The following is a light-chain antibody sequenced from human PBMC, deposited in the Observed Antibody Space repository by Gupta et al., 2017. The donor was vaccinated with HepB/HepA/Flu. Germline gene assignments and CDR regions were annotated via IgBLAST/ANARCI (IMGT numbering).Light chain of an antibody. J-gene: IGLJ2*01. V-gene: IGLV3-1*01. CDR1: KLGNNY. CDR3: QTWDSTTVI. Sequence: SYDLPQPPSVSVSPGQTASITCSGDKLGNNYAYWFQQRPGQSPVLVIYENNKRPSGIPERFAGSNSGNTASLTISGTQPVDEADYYCQTWDSTTVIFGGGTKVTVL. CDR2: ENN.